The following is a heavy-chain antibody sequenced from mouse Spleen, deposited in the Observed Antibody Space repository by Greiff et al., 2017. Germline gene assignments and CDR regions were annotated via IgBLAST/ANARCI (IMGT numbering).Heavy chain of an antibody. Sequence: VMLVESGPGLVAPSQSLSITCTVSGFSLTSYAISWVRQPPGKGLEWLGVIWTGGGTNYNSALKSRLSISKDNSKSQVFLKMNSLQTDDTARYYCARRGDYDYLYYAMDYWGQGTSVTVSS. CDR1: GFSLTSYA. J-gene: IGHJ4*01. CDR3: ARRGDYDYLYYAMDY. V-gene: IGHV2-9-1*01. D-gene: IGHD2-4*01. CDR2: IWTGGGT.